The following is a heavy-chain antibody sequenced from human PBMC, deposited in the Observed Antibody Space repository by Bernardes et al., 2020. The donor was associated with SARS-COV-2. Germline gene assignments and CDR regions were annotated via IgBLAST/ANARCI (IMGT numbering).Heavy chain of an antibody. J-gene: IGHJ6*02. CDR1: GGTFSTYS. CDR3: AILYYPPRAFTDYYGMDV. CDR2: IIPLFGTA. Sequence: SVKVSCKASGGTFSTYSINWVRQAPGQGLEWMGGIIPLFGTAIYAQKFQGRVTITADESTSTAYMELSSLRAEDTAVYYCAILYYPPRAFTDYYGMDVWGQGTTVPVSS. V-gene: IGHV1-69*13. D-gene: IGHD1-26*01.